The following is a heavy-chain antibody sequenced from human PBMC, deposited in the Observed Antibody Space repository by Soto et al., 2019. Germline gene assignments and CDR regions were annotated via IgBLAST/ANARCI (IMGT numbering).Heavy chain of an antibody. J-gene: IGHJ4*02. CDR3: AREGDSGRGGLDY. CDR2: INTYNGNT. CDR1: GYTFTSYG. Sequence: QVQLVQSGAEVKKPGASVNVSCKSSGYTFTSYGISWVRQAPGQGLEWMGWINTYNGNTNYAQKLQGRVTMPTDTSTSTAYMELRSLRSEDPAVYFCAREGDSGRGGLDYWGQGTLVTVSS. V-gene: IGHV1-18*01. D-gene: IGHD6-19*01.